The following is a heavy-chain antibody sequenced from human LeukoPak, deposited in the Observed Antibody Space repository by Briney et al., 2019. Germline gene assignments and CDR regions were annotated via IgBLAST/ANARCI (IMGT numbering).Heavy chain of an antibody. Sequence: GGSLRLSCAASGFTFSSYGMHWVRQAPGKGLEWVAFIRYDGSDKYYADSVKGRFTISRDNAKNSLYLQMNSLRAEDMALYYCAKDRLSGYSGGVIDYWGQGTLVTVSS. CDR3: AKDRLSGYSGGVIDY. J-gene: IGHJ4*02. CDR1: GFTFSSYG. CDR2: IRYDGSDK. V-gene: IGHV3-30*02. D-gene: IGHD5-12*01.